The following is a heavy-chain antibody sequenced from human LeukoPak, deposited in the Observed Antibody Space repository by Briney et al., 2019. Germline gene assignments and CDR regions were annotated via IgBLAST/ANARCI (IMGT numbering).Heavy chain of an antibody. CDR2: IIPIFGTA. J-gene: IGHJ4*02. CDR3: ARDYYDSSGYLHAFDY. D-gene: IGHD3-22*01. Sequence: SVKVSCKASGGTFSSYAISWVRQAPGQGLEWMGGIIPIFGTANYAQKFQGRVTITADESTSTAYMELSSLRSEDTAVYYCARDYYDSSGYLHAFDYWGQGTLVTVSS. CDR1: GGTFSSYA. V-gene: IGHV1-69*13.